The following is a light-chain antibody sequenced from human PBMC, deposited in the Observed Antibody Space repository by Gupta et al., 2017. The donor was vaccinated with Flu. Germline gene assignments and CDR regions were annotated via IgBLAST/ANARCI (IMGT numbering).Light chain of an antibody. J-gene: IGKJ4*01. CDR3: QHEGSSPIT. CDR1: QSVRSSY. V-gene: IGKV3-20*01. Sequence: EIVLTQSPGTLSLSPGERPTLSCRASQSVRSSYLAWYQQKPGQAPMLLIYGASSRATGIPDRFSGSGSGTXFTLTIXRLEPEDFAVYYCQHEGSSPITFGXGTKVEIK. CDR2: GAS.